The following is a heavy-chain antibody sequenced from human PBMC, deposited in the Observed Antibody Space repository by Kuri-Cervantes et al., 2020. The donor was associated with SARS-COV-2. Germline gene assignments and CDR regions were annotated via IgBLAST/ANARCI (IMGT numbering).Heavy chain of an antibody. J-gene: IGHJ6*02. Sequence: ETLSLTCAASGFTFSSYSMSWVRQAPGKGLEWVSVIYSCGSTYYADSVKDRFTISRDNSKNTLYLQMNSLSAEDTAVYYCASPITIFGVGWGGEAYGMDVWGQGTTVT. CDR2: IYSCGST. D-gene: IGHD3-3*01. V-gene: IGHV3-66*02. CDR1: GFTFSSYS. CDR3: ASPITIFGVGWGGEAYGMDV.